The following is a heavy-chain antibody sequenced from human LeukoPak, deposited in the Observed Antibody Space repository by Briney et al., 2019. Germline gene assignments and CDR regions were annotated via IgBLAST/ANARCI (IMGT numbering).Heavy chain of an antibody. Sequence: GASVKVSCKVSGYTITELSMHWVRKAPGKGLEWMGGFDPEDGETICAQKFQGRVTMTEDTSTDTAYMELSSLRSEDTAVYYCATTGYCSGGSCRTFDYWGQGTLVTVSS. CDR1: GYTITELS. J-gene: IGHJ4*02. V-gene: IGHV1-24*01. D-gene: IGHD2-15*01. CDR3: ATTGYCSGGSCRTFDY. CDR2: FDPEDGET.